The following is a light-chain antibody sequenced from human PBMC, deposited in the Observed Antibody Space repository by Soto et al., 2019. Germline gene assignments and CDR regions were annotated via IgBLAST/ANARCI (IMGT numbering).Light chain of an antibody. J-gene: IGKJ1*01. CDR2: DAS. CDR3: QQRSNWPRT. Sequence: EIVLTQSPATLSLSPGERATLSCWASQSLSSSLDWYQQKPGQPPRLLVYDASNRATGIPARFSGSGSGTDFTLTINSLEPEDFAVYYCQQRSNWPRTFGQGTKVESK. V-gene: IGKV3-11*01. CDR1: QSLSSS.